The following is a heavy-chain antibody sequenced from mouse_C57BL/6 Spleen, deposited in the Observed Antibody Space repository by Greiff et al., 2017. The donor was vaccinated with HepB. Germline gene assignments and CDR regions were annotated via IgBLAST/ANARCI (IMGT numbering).Heavy chain of an antibody. Sequence: VKLMESGAELVRPGASVTLSCKASGYTFTDYEMHWVKQTPVHGLEWIGAIDPETGGTAYNQKFKGKAILTADKSSSTAYMELRSLTSEDSAVYYCTRKRGIDYYGPYYFDYWGQGTTLTVSS. CDR1: GYTFTDYE. D-gene: IGHD1-1*01. CDR3: TRKRGIDYYGPYYFDY. J-gene: IGHJ2*01. V-gene: IGHV1-15*01. CDR2: IDPETGGT.